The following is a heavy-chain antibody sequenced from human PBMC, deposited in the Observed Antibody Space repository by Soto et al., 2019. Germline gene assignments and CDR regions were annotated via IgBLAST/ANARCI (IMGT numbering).Heavy chain of an antibody. CDR3: VKETRRYPYYMDV. CDR1: GFTFSNFA. Sequence: GGSLRLSCAASGFTFSNFAMGWVRHAPGKGLEWVSEITGSTGSTYYADSVRGRFFISRDNSKNTLHLQMNSLRVEDTAVYYCVKETRRYPYYMDVRCKGTTVTVSS. J-gene: IGHJ6*03. D-gene: IGHD3-16*02. CDR2: ITGSTGST. V-gene: IGHV3-23*01.